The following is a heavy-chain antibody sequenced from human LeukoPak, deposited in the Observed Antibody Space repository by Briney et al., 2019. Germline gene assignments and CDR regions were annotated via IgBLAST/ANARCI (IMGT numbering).Heavy chain of an antibody. D-gene: IGHD2-15*01. CDR1: GGSFSGYY. Sequence: SETLSLTCAVYGGSFSGYYRSWIRQPPGKGLEWIGEINHSGSTNYNPSLKSRVTISVDTSKNQFSLKLSSVTAADTAVYYCASRPPISGGWYWVQGTLVTVSS. J-gene: IGHJ4*02. CDR2: INHSGST. CDR3: ASRPPISGGWY. V-gene: IGHV4-34*01.